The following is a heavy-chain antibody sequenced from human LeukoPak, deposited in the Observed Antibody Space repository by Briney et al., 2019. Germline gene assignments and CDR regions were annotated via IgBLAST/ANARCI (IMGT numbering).Heavy chain of an antibody. D-gene: IGHD2-2*01. CDR3: ARRCSSSSCPFEY. Sequence: GESLKISCKGSGYSFTSYWTSWVRQMPGKGLEWMGRIDPSDSYTNYSPSFQGHVTISADKSISTAYLQWSSLKASDTAMYYCARRCSSSSCPFEYWGQGTLVTVSS. V-gene: IGHV5-10-1*01. CDR2: IDPSDSYT. CDR1: GYSFTSYW. J-gene: IGHJ4*02.